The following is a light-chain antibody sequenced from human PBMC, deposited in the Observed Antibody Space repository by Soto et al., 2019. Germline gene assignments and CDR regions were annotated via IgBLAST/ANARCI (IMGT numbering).Light chain of an antibody. CDR3: VQHSDYPFT. CDR1: QVIRDA. CDR2: SAS. V-gene: IGKV1-17*01. J-gene: IGKJ2*01. Sequence: DIQMTQSPSSLSASVGDRVTITCRASQVIRDALGWYQQQPGKGPKRLMYSASSLQNGVHSRFSGSGSETVFTLTISSLQPEDFATYFCVQHSDYPFTFGQGTMMEI.